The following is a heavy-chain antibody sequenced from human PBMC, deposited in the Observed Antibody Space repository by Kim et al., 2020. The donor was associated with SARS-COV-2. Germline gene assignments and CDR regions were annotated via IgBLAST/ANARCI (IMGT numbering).Heavy chain of an antibody. V-gene: IGHV1-3*01. Sequence: ASVKVSCKASGYTFTNYVMHWVRQAPGQRLEWMGWINPANGDTNYSQKFQGRITITRDTSASTAYMELSSLRSEDTAGYFCARPSIAVPGTGGFDPWGQG. J-gene: IGHJ5*02. D-gene: IGHD6-13*01. CDR1: GYTFTNYV. CDR2: INPANGDT. CDR3: ARPSIAVPGTGGFDP.